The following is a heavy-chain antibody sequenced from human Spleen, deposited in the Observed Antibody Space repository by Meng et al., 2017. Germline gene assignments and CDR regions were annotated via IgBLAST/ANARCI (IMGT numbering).Heavy chain of an antibody. CDR3: ARRIIGLRSLDI. V-gene: IGHV3-7*01. J-gene: IGHJ3*02. Sequence: GGSLRLSCVDSGFLFSSNWMSWVRQAPGKGLEWVANIKEDGSERYYADSVEGRFTFSRDNSKNSLYLQMNSLRAEDTAVYYCARRIIGLRSLDIWGQGTMVTVSS. CDR1: GFLFSSNW. CDR2: IKEDGSER. D-gene: IGHD3-10*01.